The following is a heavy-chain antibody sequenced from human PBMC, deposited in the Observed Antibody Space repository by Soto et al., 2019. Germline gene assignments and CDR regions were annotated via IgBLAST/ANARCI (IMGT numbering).Heavy chain of an antibody. CDR3: ARSPGRLWIDY. Sequence: QLQLQESGPGLVKPSETLSLTCTVSGGSISSSSYYWGWIRQPPGKGLEWIGSIYYSGSTYYNPSLKSRVTISVDTSKNQFSLKLSSVTAADTAVYYCARSPGRLWIDYWGQGTLVTVSS. CDR1: GGSISSSSYY. CDR2: IYYSGST. V-gene: IGHV4-39*01. D-gene: IGHD3-16*01. J-gene: IGHJ4*02.